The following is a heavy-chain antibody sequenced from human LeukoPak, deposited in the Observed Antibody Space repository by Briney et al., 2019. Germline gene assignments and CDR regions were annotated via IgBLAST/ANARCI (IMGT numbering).Heavy chain of an antibody. D-gene: IGHD3-22*01. Sequence: GGSLRLSCAASGFTFGTYAMSWVRQAPGKGLEWVSAISGGGGSRYYADSVKGRFTISRDNFKNTVYLQMNSLRVEDTAVYYCAKVSGYYSAPFDYWGQGTLVTVSS. CDR2: ISGGGGSR. J-gene: IGHJ4*02. V-gene: IGHV3-23*01. CDR3: AKVSGYYSAPFDY. CDR1: GFTFGTYA.